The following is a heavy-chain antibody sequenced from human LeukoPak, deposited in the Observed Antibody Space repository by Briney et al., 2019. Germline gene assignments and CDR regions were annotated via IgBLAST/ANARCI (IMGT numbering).Heavy chain of an antibody. CDR2: INHSGST. J-gene: IGHJ4*02. CDR1: GFTFSSYS. V-gene: IGHV4-34*01. D-gene: IGHD6-19*01. Sequence: GSLRLSCAASGFTFSSYSMNWVRQAPGKGLEWIGEINHSGSTNYNPSLKSRVTISVDTSKNQFSLKLSSVTAADTAVYYCARVSGWSSGWYADYWGQGTLVTVSS. CDR3: ARVSGWSSGWYADY.